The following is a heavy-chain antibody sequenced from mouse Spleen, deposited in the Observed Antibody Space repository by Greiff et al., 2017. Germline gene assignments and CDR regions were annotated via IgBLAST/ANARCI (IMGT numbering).Heavy chain of an antibody. V-gene: IGHV14-4*01. CDR3: TRNYYGSSFPYYFDY. D-gene: IGHD1-1*01. CDR1: GFNIKDDY. J-gene: IGHJ2*01. Sequence: VQLQQSGAELVRPGASVKLSCTASGFNIKDDYMHWVKQRPEQGLEWIGWIDPENGDTEYASKFQGKATITADTSSNTAYLQLSSLTSEDTAVYYCTRNYYGSSFPYYFDYWGQGTTLTVSS. CDR2: IDPENGDT.